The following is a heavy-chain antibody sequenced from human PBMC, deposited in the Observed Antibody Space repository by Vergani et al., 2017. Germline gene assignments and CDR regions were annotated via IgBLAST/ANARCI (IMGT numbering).Heavy chain of an antibody. CDR3: ARGLVVVPAAMAY. D-gene: IGHD2-2*01. CDR2: INHSGST. CDR1: GGSFSGYY. Sequence: QVQLQQWGAGLLKPSETLSLTCAVYGGSFSGYYWSWIRQPPGKGLEWIGEINHSGSTNYNPSLKSRVTISVDTSKNQFSLKLSSVTAAETAVYYCARGLVVVPAAMAYWGQGTLVTVSS. V-gene: IGHV4-34*01. J-gene: IGHJ4*02.